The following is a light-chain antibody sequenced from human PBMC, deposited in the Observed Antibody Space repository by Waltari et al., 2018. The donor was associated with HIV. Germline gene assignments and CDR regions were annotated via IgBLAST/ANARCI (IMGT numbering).Light chain of an antibody. CDR1: QSILSTAGNRHY. Sequence: DIVVTQSPDSLAVSLGDTATTHCQSRQSILSTAGNRHYLAWYQQRPGQAPNLLIYWASTRESGVPDRFSGSGSGTDFTLTINSLQAEDVAVYYCQQYYDTPYTFGQGTKLDI. V-gene: IGKV4-1*01. CDR2: WAS. J-gene: IGKJ2*01. CDR3: QQYYDTPYT.